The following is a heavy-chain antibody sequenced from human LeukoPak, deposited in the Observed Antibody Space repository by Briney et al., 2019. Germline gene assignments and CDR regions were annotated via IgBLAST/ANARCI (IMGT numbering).Heavy chain of an antibody. Sequence: GGSLRLSCAASGFTLSSYAMSWVRQAPGKGLEWVSAISGSGGSTYYADSVKGRFTISRDNSKNTLYLQMNSLRAEDTAVYYCARDQIADSNYVWWFDPWGQGTLVTVSS. D-gene: IGHD4-11*01. J-gene: IGHJ5*02. CDR2: ISGSGGST. V-gene: IGHV3-23*01. CDR1: GFTLSSYA. CDR3: ARDQIADSNYVWWFDP.